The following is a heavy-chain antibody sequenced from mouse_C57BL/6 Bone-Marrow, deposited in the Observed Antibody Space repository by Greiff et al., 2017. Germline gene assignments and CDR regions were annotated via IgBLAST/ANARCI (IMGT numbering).Heavy chain of an antibody. CDR1: GYTFTSYW. CDR2: IDPSDSYT. Sequence: VQLQQPGAELVRPGTSVKLSCKASGYTFTSYWMHWVKQRPGQGLEWIGVIDPSDSYTNYNQKFKGKATLTVDTSSSTAYMQLSSLPSEDSAVYYSARGDYGSSPYFDYWGQGTTLTVSS. V-gene: IGHV1-59*01. CDR3: ARGDYGSSPYFDY. J-gene: IGHJ2*01. D-gene: IGHD1-1*01.